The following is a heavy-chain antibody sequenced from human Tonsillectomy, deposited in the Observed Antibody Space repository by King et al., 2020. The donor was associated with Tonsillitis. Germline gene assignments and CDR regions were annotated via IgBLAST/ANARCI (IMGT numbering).Heavy chain of an antibody. CDR2: IDPSDSYT. CDR1: GYSFISYW. V-gene: IGHV5-10-1*03. CDR3: ARHEGYSSGWYHY. J-gene: IGHJ4*02. D-gene: IGHD6-19*01. Sequence: VQLVESGGEVKKPGESLRISCNGSGYSFISYWVSWVRQMPGKGLGWMWGIDPSDSYTNYSPSFQGHVTISADKSISTAYLQWSSLKASDTAMYYCARHEGYSSGWYHYWGQGTLVTVSS.